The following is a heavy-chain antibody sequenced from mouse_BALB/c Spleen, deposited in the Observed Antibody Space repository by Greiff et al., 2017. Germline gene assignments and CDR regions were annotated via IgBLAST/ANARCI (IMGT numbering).Heavy chain of an antibody. CDR2: ISDGGSYT. CDR1: GFTFSDYY. D-gene: IGHD1-1*02. J-gene: IGHJ4*01. CDR3: ARGGGAMDY. Sequence: EVQGVESGGGLVKPGGSLKLSCAASGFTFSDYYMYWVRQTPEKRLEWVATISDGGSYTYYPDSVKGRFTISRDNAKNNLYLQMSSLKSEDTAMYYCARGGGAMDYWGQGTSVTVSS. V-gene: IGHV5-4*02.